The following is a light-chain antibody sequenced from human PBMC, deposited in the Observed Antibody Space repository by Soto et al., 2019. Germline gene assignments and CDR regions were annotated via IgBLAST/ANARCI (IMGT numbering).Light chain of an antibody. CDR3: CSYAGSGTYV. V-gene: IGLV2-23*02. CDR1: SSDVGNYNL. J-gene: IGLJ1*01. CDR2: EVS. Sequence: SALTHPASVSGSPRQALPITCTGTSSDVGNYNLVSWYQQHPGKAPKLMIYEVSQRPSGVSNRFSGSKSGNTASLAISGLQAEDEADYYCCSYAGSGTYVFGTGTKFTVL.